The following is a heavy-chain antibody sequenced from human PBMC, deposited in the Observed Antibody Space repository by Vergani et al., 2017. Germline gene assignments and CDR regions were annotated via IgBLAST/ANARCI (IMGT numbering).Heavy chain of an antibody. V-gene: IGHV3-53*04. CDR1: GFTVSSNY. J-gene: IGHJ4*01. Sequence: VQLVESGGGLVKPGGSLRLSCAASGFTVSSNYMSWVRQAPGKGLEWVSVIYSGGSTYYADSVKGRFTISRHNSKNTVFLQMHSLRAEDTAIYYCVKEKIDLGSYFFDSWGHGILVTVSS. CDR2: IYSGGST. CDR3: VKEKIDLGSYFFDS. D-gene: IGHD2/OR15-2a*01.